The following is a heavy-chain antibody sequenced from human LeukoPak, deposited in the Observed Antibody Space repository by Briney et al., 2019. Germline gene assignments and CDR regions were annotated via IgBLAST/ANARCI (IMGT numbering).Heavy chain of an antibody. J-gene: IGHJ4*02. CDR2: IYTSGST. CDR3: ARMSSSGWDGYFDY. V-gene: IGHV4-4*07. D-gene: IGHD6-19*01. CDR1: GNSISSYY. Sequence: SETLSLTCTVSGNSISSYYWSWIRQPAGKGLEWIGRIYTSGSTNYNPSLKSRVTMSVDTSKNQFSLKLSSVTAADTAVYYCARMSSSGWDGYFDYWGQGTLVTVSS.